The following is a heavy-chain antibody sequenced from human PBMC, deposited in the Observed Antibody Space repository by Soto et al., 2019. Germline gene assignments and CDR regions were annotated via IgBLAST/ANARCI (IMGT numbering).Heavy chain of an antibody. D-gene: IGHD3-9*01. V-gene: IGHV4-39*01. Sequence: SETLSLTCTVSGGSLNSEHYHWTWIRQAPGKGLEWIGSIYYSGSAYYNPSLQSRITISVDTSRSLFSLNLNSVTAADSAVYFCARLEGLATISYYFDFWGPGALVTVSS. CDR2: IYYSGSA. CDR1: GGSLNSEHYH. CDR3: ARLEGLATISYYFDF. J-gene: IGHJ4*02.